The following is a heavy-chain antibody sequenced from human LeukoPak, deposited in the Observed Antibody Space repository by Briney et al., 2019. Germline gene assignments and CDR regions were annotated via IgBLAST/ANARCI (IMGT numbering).Heavy chain of an antibody. CDR2: ISYDGSNK. Sequence: PGRSLRLSCAASGFTFSSYGMYWVRQAPGKGLEWVAVISYDGSNKYYADSVKGRFTISRDNSKNTLYLQLNSLKTEDTALYYCAKKASLVRGENYLDFWGQGTLVTVSS. J-gene: IGHJ4*02. D-gene: IGHD3-10*01. CDR3: AKKASLVRGENYLDF. V-gene: IGHV3-30*18. CDR1: GFTFSSYG.